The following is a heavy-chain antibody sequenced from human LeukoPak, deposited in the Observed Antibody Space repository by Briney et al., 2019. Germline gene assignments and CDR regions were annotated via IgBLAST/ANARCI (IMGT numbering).Heavy chain of an antibody. CDR2: IYSGGST. V-gene: IGHV3-53*01. D-gene: IGHD5-24*01. CDR1: GFTVSSNY. CDR3: ARDLGYTDKFDY. J-gene: IGHJ4*02. Sequence: GGSLRLSCAASGFTVSSNYMSWVRQAPGKGLEWVSVIYSGGSTYYADSVKGRFTISRDNSKNTLYLQMNSLRAEDTAVYYCARDLGYTDKFDYWGQGTLVTVSS.